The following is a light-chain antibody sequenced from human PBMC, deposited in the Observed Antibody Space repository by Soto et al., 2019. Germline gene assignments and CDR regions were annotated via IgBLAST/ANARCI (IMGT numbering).Light chain of an antibody. Sequence: QSALTQPPSASGSPGQSVTISCTGTSSDVGAYKYVSWYQQYPGKAPKLMIYEVSKRPSGVPDRFSGSKSGNTASLTVSGLQAEDEADYYCTSYVGSDIWXFGGXXKLTVL. V-gene: IGLV2-8*01. CDR3: TSYVGSDIWX. J-gene: IGLJ3*02. CDR2: EVS. CDR1: SSDVGAYKY.